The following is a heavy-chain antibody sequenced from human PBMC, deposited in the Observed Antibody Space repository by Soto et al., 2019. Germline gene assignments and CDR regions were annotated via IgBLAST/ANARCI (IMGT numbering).Heavy chain of an antibody. CDR2: IIPIFGTA. Sequence: QVQLVQSGAEVKKPGSSVKVSCKASGGTFSSYAISWVRQAPGQGLEWMGGIIPIFGTANYAQKFQGRVTITADKSTSTAYMELSNLRSENTAVYYCARSSYSSGYYYVFDYWGQGTLVTVSS. V-gene: IGHV1-69*06. J-gene: IGHJ4*02. CDR1: GGTFSSYA. D-gene: IGHD3-22*01. CDR3: ARSSYSSGYYYVFDY.